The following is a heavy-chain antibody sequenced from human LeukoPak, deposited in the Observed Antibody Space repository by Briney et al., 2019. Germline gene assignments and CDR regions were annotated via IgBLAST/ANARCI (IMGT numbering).Heavy chain of an antibody. CDR1: GFTFSSYS. Sequence: MAGGSLRLSCAASGFTFSSYSMNWVRQAPGKGLEWVSSISSSSSYIYYADSVKGRFTISRDNAKNSLYLQMNSLRAEDTAVYYCARDWPGATHYWGQGTLVTVSS. J-gene: IGHJ4*02. D-gene: IGHD1-26*01. V-gene: IGHV3-21*01. CDR2: ISSSSSYI. CDR3: ARDWPGATHY.